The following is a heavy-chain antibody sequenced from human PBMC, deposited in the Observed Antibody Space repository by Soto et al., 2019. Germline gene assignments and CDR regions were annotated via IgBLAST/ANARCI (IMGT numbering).Heavy chain of an antibody. D-gene: IGHD6-6*01. CDR2: IYYSGST. Sequence: GGXIISGGYYWSWIRQHPWKGLEWIGYIYYSGSTYYNPSLKSRVTISVDTSKNQFSLKLSSVTAADTAVYYCARGGYSSSRATDYFDYWGQGTLVTVSS. J-gene: IGHJ4*02. CDR3: ARGGYSSSRATDYFDY. CDR1: GGXIISGGYY. V-gene: IGHV4-31*02.